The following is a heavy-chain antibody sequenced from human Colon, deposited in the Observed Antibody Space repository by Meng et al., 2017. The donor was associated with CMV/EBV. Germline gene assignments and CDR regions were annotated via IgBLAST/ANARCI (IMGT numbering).Heavy chain of an antibody. CDR1: GFTFSSYA. D-gene: IGHD1-26*01. CDR2: ISYDGRNK. J-gene: IGHJ4*02. V-gene: IGHV3-30*04. CDR3: ARSRVVGATGPDY. Sequence: GESLKISCAASGFTFSSYALHWVRQAPGRGLEWLAVISYDGRNKYDADSVKGRFTISRDNSKNTLYLQMNSLRAEDTAVYYCARSRVVGATGPDYWGQGTLVTVSS.